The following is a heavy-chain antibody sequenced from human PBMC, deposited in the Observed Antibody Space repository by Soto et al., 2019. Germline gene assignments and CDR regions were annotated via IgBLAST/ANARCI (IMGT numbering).Heavy chain of an antibody. Sequence: GASVKVSCKASGYTFITYDINWVRQATGQGLEWVGWVNPDSGKTDYARKFQGRVTMTRNTSISTVYMELSVLRSEDTAVYYCARGNWLDPWGQGTLVTVSS. CDR1: GYTFITYD. V-gene: IGHV1-8*01. CDR3: ARGNWLDP. J-gene: IGHJ5*02. CDR2: VNPDSGKT.